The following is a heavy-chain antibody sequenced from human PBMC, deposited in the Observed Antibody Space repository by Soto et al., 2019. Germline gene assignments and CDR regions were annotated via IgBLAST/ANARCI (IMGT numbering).Heavy chain of an antibody. Sequence: QVQLVESGGGVVQPGRSLRLSCAASGFTFSTYGMHWVRHAPGKGLEWVAVISYDGVNKYYADSVKGRFTISRDNSKNTLYLQMNSLRAEDTAVYYCAKSVYNWNDGFFEYWGQGTLVTVSS. CDR1: GFTFSTYG. CDR2: ISYDGVNK. CDR3: AKSVYNWNDGFFEY. J-gene: IGHJ4*01. D-gene: IGHD1-1*01. V-gene: IGHV3-30*18.